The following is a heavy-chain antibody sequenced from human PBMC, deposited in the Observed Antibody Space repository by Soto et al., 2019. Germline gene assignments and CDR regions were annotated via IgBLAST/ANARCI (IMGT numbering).Heavy chain of an antibody. D-gene: IGHD6-19*01. J-gene: IGHJ5*02. CDR2: ISAYNGNT. CDR3: ARDLAVAGTGINWFDP. CDR1: GYTFTSHG. Sequence: ASVKVSCKASGYTFTSHGISWVRQAPGQGLEWMGWISAYNGNTNYAQKLQGRVTMTTDTSTSTAYMELRSLRSDDTAVYYCARDLAVAGTGINWFDPWGQGTLVTVSS. V-gene: IGHV1-18*04.